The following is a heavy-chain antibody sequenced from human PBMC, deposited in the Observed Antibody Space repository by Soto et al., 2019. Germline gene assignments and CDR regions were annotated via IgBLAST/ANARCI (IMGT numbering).Heavy chain of an antibody. J-gene: IGHJ4*02. CDR1: GYTFTNFY. V-gene: IGHV1-46*01. Sequence: QVQLVQSGAEVKEPGASVKISCKGSGYTFTNFYIHWVRQAPGQGLEWMGIVNPNCGRTNYAQNFKGRIAISRDTSTSTVYMDLSSLRSEDTAVYYCARGLAAGDYWGQGTLVTVSS. CDR3: ARGLAAGDY. D-gene: IGHD6-6*01. CDR2: VNPNCGRT.